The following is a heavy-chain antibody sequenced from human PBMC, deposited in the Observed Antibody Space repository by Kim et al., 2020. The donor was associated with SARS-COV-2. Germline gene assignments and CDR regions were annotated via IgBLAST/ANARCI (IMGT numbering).Heavy chain of an antibody. CDR3: ARDRAVGATILDY. J-gene: IGHJ4*02. Sequence: YNPALKRRVTMSVDTSKNQFSLKLSSVTAADTAVYYCARDRAVGATILDYWGQGTLVTVSS. V-gene: IGHV4-4*07. D-gene: IGHD1-26*01.